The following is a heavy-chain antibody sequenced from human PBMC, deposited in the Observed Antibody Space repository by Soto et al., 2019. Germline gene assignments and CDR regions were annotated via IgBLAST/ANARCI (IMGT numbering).Heavy chain of an antibody. CDR1: GYTFTSYY. Sequence: QVQLVQSGAEVKKPGASVKVSCKASGYTFTSYYMHWVRQAPGQGLEWMGIINPSGGSTSYAQKFQGRVTMTRDTSTSTVYMELSSLRSEDTAVYYCARDPAPDYYDSSGSNAFDIWGQGTMVTVSS. J-gene: IGHJ3*02. CDR3: ARDPAPDYYDSSGSNAFDI. CDR2: INPSGGST. V-gene: IGHV1-46*01. D-gene: IGHD3-22*01.